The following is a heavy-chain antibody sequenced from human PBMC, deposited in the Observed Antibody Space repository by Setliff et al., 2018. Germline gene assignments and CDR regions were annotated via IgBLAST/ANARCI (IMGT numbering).Heavy chain of an antibody. CDR3: ARGKGTWVLLRWFDP. V-gene: IGHV4-61*08. D-gene: IGHD3-10*01. Sequence: SETLSLTCTVSGGSISDIGYYWGWIRQSPGKGLEWIGYIYYSGSTNYNPSLKSRVTISVDTSKNQFSLKLSSVTAADTAVYYCARGKGTWVLLRWFDPWGQGTLVTVSS. CDR2: IYYSGST. J-gene: IGHJ5*02. CDR1: GGSISDIGYY.